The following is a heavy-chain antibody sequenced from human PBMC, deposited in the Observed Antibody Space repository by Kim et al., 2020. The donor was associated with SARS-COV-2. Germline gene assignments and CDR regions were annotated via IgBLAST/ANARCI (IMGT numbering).Heavy chain of an antibody. J-gene: IGHJ1*01. CDR2: INHSGST. V-gene: IGHV4-34*01. CDR3: ARMYSSIPAEYFQH. Sequence: SETLSLTCAVYGGSFSGYYWSWIRQPPGKGLEWIGEINHSGSTNYNPSLKSRVTISVDTSKNQFSLKLSSVTAADTAVYYCARMYSSIPAEYFQHWGQGTLVTVSS. CDR1: GGSFSGYY. D-gene: IGHD6-13*01.